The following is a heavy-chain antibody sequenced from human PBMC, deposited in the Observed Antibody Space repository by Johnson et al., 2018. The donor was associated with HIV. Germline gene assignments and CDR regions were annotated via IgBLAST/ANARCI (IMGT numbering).Heavy chain of an antibody. V-gene: IGHV3-30*02. CDR3: AKEYFDI. J-gene: IGHJ3*02. Sequence: QVQLVESGGGEVQPGGSLRLSCAASRFTFNSHDMNWVRQAPGKGLEWVAFISFDGTSKYYGDPVKGRFTISRDNSKHTLYLQMNSLRTEDTAVYYCAKEYFDIWGQGTMVTVSS. CDR2: ISFDGTSK. CDR1: RFTFNSHD.